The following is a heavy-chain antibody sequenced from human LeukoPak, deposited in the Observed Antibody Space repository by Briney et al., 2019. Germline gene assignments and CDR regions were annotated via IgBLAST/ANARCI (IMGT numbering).Heavy chain of an antibody. CDR3: AKYSGWGSGYFDY. CDR1: GFTFYAYA. J-gene: IGHJ4*02. CDR2: LDSAGSGI. V-gene: IGHV3-23*03. D-gene: IGHD1-26*01. Sequence: VGSLCPSRAVSGFTFYAYASTWGPQAPGKGLEWVAVLDSAGSGIHYADSVKGRFIISRDNSKNTLFLQLNSLRVEDTAVYYCAKYSGWGSGYFDYWGQG.